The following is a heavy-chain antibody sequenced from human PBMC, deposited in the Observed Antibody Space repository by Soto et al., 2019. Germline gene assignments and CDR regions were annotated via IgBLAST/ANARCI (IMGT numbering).Heavy chain of an antibody. CDR2: IDYSGST. J-gene: IGHJ3*02. CDR1: GGSITRGGYY. V-gene: IGHV4-31*03. Sequence: SETLSLTCTVSGGSITRGGYYWSWIRQHPGKGLEWIGYIDYSGSTDYNPSLKSRVTISVDTSKNLFSLKLSSVTAADTAVYYCASAGYSSSWYGPNAFDIWGQGTMVT. D-gene: IGHD6-13*01. CDR3: ASAGYSSSWYGPNAFDI.